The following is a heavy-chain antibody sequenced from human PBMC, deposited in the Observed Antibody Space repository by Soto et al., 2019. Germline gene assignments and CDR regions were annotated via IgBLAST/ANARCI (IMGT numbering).Heavy chain of an antibody. Sequence: QVQLVQSGAEVKKPGSSVKVSCKASGGTFSSYAISWVRQAPGQGLEWMGGIIPIFGTANYAQKFQGRVTITADKSTSTAYMELSSLRSEDTAVYYCARAGLVVVAATLYYYYGMDVWGQGTTVTVSS. J-gene: IGHJ6*02. CDR1: GGTFSSYA. CDR2: IIPIFGTA. CDR3: ARAGLVVVAATLYYYYGMDV. D-gene: IGHD2-15*01. V-gene: IGHV1-69*06.